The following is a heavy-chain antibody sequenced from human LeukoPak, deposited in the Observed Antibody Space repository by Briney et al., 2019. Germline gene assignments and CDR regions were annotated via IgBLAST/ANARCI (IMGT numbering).Heavy chain of an antibody. J-gene: IGHJ4*02. CDR2: IKQDGSEK. V-gene: IGHV3-7*01. Sequence: GESLRLSCVASGFIFNSYWMTWVRQAPGKGLEWVANIKQDGSEKFYVDSVKGRFTISRDSAKNSLYLQMNRLRAEDTAVFYCARDGRWFGELRYYFDYWGQGTLVTVSS. CDR1: GFIFNSYW. D-gene: IGHD3-10*01. CDR3: ARDGRWFGELRYYFDY.